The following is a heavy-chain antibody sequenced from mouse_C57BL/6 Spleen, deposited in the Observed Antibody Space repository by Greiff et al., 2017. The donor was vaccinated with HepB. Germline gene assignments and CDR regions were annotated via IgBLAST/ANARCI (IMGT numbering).Heavy chain of an antibody. D-gene: IGHD1-1*01. CDR2: IYPSDSET. J-gene: IGHJ1*03. Sequence: QVQLKQPGAELVRPGSSVKLSCKASGYTFTSYWMDWVKQRPGQGLEWIGNIYPSDSETHYNQKFKDKATLTVDKSSSTAYMQLSSLTSEDSAVYYCARVLYYYGSSHWYFDVWGTGTTVTVSS. V-gene: IGHV1-61*01. CDR3: ARVLYYYGSSHWYFDV. CDR1: GYTFTSYW.